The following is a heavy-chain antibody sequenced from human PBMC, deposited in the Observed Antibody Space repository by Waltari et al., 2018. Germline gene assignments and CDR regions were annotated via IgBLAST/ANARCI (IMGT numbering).Heavy chain of an antibody. CDR2: INTGNGNT. CDR1: GYTFTSYA. D-gene: IGHD2-15*01. CDR3: ARAGGCSGGSCYSIDAFDI. V-gene: IGHV1-3*04. Sequence: QVQLVQSGAEVKKPGASVKVSCKASGYTFTSYAMHWVRQAPGQRLEWMGWINTGNGNTKNSQKFQGRVTITRDTSASTAYMELSSLRSEDTAVYYCARAGGCSGGSCYSIDAFDIWGQGTMVTVSS. J-gene: IGHJ3*02.